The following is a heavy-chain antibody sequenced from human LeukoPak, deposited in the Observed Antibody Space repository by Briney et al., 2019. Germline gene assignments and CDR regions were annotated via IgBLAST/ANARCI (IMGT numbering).Heavy chain of an antibody. J-gene: IGHJ5*02. D-gene: IGHD2-15*01. Sequence: GGSLRLSCAASGFAFSSHGMHWVRQPPGKGLEWVAVISYDENNEYYADSVKGRFTISRDNSKNTLYLQMNSLRAEDTAVYYCAKDPYRVVVATGNYLDPWGQGTLVTVSS. CDR3: AKDPYRVVVATGNYLDP. CDR1: GFAFSSHG. V-gene: IGHV3-30*18. CDR2: ISYDENNE.